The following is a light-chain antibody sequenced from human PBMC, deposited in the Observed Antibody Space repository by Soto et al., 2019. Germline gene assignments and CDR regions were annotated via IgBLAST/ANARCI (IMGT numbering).Light chain of an antibody. V-gene: IGKV3-20*01. CDR2: DAS. Sequence: EIVLTQSPGALSLSPGERATLSCRASQTASSSHLAWYQQKPGQAPRLLIHDASSRATGISDRFSGSGSGTDFTLTISRLEPEDFAVYYCQQYGRSPYTYGQGTKVEIK. J-gene: IGKJ2*01. CDR3: QQYGRSPYT. CDR1: QTASSSH.